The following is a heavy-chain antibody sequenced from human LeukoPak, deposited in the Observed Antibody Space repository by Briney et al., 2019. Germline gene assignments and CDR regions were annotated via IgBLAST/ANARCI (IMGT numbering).Heavy chain of an antibody. CDR1: GFTFSSYG. V-gene: IGHV3-30*18. CDR2: ISYDGSNK. J-gene: IGHJ4*02. D-gene: IGHD3-16*01. CDR3: AKDLMRGGVDY. Sequence: GGSLRLSCAASGFTFSSYGMHWVRQAPGKGLEWVAVISYDGSNKYYADSVKGRFTTSRDNSKNTLYLQMNSLRAEDTAVYYCAKDLMRGGVDYWGQGTLVTVSS.